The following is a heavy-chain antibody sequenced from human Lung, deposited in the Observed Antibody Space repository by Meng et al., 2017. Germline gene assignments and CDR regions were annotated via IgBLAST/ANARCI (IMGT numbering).Heavy chain of an antibody. V-gene: IGHV4-34*01. D-gene: IGHD4-11*01. Sequence: QGQLAQWGCGLLKPSETLSLSCVVSGGSFRDYYWSWLRQPPGKGLEWIGEINHSGSTNYNPSLESRATISVDTSQNNLSLKLSSVTAADLAVYYCARGPTTMAHDFDYWGQGTLVTVSS. CDR3: ARGPTTMAHDFDY. CDR2: INHSGST. CDR1: GGSFRDYY. J-gene: IGHJ4*02.